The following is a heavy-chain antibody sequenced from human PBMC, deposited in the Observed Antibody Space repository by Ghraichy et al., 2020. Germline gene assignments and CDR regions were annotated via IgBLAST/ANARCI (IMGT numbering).Heavy chain of an antibody. D-gene: IGHD5-24*01. V-gene: IGHV4-34*01. CDR1: GGSFSGYY. Sequence: SETLSLTCAVYGGSFSGYYWSWIRQPPGKGLEWIGEINHSGSTNYNPSLKSRVTISVDTSKNQFSLKLSSVTAADTAVYYCAGAAATTGQMGWFDPWGQGTLVTVSS. CDR2: INHSGST. J-gene: IGHJ5*02. CDR3: AGAAATTGQMGWFDP.